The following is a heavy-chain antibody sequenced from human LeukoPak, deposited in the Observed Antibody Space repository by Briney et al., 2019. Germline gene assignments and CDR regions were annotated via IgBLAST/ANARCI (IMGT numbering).Heavy chain of an antibody. CDR2: ISPYNANT. V-gene: IGHV1-18*01. J-gene: IGHJ4*02. D-gene: IGHD2-21*01. CDR1: GDTFSSYG. CDR3: ARALTKGHSIALSYSDW. Sequence: ASVRVSCKPSGDTFSSYGFSWVRQAPGQGLEWMGWISPYNANTNYAQKLHGRVTMTKDTSTSTAYMELRSLRSADTAVYYCARALTKGHSIALSYSDWGSQGTLVTVSS.